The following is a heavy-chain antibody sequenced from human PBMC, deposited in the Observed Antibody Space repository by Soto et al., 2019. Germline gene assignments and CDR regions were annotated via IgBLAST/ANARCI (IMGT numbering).Heavy chain of an antibody. CDR3: AREEVRPDIVVVVAATPGVD. V-gene: IGHV1-46*01. CDR1: GYTFTSYY. J-gene: IGHJ4*02. Sequence: QVQLVQSGAEVKKPGASVKVSCKASGYTFTSYYMHWVRQAPGQGLEWMGIINPSGGSTSYAQKVQGRVPMTTDTSTSTVYMELSSLRSEDTAVYYCAREEVRPDIVVVVAATPGVDWGQGTLVTVSS. D-gene: IGHD2-15*01. CDR2: INPSGGST.